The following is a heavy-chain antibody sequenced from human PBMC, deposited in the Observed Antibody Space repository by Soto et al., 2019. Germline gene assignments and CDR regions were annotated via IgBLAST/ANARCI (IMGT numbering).Heavy chain of an antibody. CDR2: ISGSGGST. J-gene: IGHJ3*02. D-gene: IGHD3-3*01. CDR3: AKEHYDFWSGYYPPESFDI. CDR1: GLTFSSYA. Sequence: GGSLRLSCAASGLTFSSYAMSWVRQAPGKGLEWVSAISGSGGSTYYADSVKGRFTISRDNSKNTLYLQMNSLRAEDTAVYYCAKEHYDFWSGYYPPESFDIWGQGTMVTVSS. V-gene: IGHV3-23*01.